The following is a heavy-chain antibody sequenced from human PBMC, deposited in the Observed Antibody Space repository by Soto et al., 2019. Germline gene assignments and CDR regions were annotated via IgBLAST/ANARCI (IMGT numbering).Heavy chain of an antibody. CDR1: GFTFSSYA. Sequence: GGSLRLSCAASGFTFSSYAMHWVRQAPGKGLEWVALISYDGSDKDYADSVKGRFTISRDNSKNTLYLQMNSLRAEDTAVYYCAKVPWEIVLMVYEHWGQGTLVTVS. D-gene: IGHD2-8*01. J-gene: IGHJ4*02. CDR3: AKVPWEIVLMVYEH. CDR2: ISYDGSDK. V-gene: IGHV3-30-3*01.